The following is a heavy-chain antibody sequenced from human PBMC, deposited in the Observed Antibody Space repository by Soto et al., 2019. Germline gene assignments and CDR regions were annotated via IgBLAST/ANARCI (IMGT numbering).Heavy chain of an antibody. J-gene: IGHJ6*03. V-gene: IGHV3-74*02. Sequence: EVQLVESGGGLVQPGGSLRLSCAASGFTFSNYWMYWVRQAPGKGLEWVSRINSDGSVSSYADSVKGRLTISRDNVKNILYLQMDSLRAEDTAVYYCARGDCVGGSCYSLAGSFYYYMDAWGKGTTVTVFS. CDR1: GFTFSNYW. D-gene: IGHD2-15*01. CDR3: ARGDCVGGSCYSLAGSFYYYMDA. CDR2: INSDGSVS.